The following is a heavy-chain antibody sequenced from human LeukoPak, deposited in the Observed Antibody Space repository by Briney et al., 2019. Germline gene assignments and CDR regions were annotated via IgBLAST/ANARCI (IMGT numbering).Heavy chain of an antibody. V-gene: IGHV3-21*01. D-gene: IGHD3-10*01. CDR2: ISSSSSYI. Sequence: GGSLRLSCAASGFTFSSYSMNWVRQAPGKGLEWVSSISSSSSYIYYADSVKGRFTISRDNAKNSLYLQMNSLRAEDTAVYYCARVLLWFGEPQYYYYMDVWGKGTTVTVSS. CDR1: GFTFSSYS. J-gene: IGHJ6*03. CDR3: ARVLLWFGEPQYYYYMDV.